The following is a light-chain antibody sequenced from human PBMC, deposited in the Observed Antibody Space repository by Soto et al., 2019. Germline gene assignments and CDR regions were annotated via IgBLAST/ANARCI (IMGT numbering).Light chain of an antibody. CDR1: QVIRND. CDR3: LQHYRYPRT. Sequence: DVKMNKSPSSLSASVGDRVAITCRASQVIRNDLGWYQQKPGKAPKRLIYAAYTLQSGVPSRFSGSGSGTEFTLTISSLQAEDFATYYCLQHYRYPRTVGQGTKVDIK. CDR2: AAY. J-gene: IGKJ1*01. V-gene: IGKV1-17*01.